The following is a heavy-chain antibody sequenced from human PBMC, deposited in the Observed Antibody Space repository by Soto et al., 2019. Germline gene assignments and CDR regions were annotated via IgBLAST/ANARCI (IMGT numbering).Heavy chain of an antibody. Sequence: LGESLKISCKGSGYSFTSYWIGWVRQMPGKGLEWMGIIYPGDSDTRYSPSFQGQVTISADKSISTAYLQWSSLKASDTAMYYCARQWARPVWFGELWHYYYGMDVWGQGTTVTVSS. V-gene: IGHV5-51*01. CDR1: GYSFTSYW. CDR2: IYPGDSDT. J-gene: IGHJ6*02. CDR3: ARQWARPVWFGELWHYYYGMDV. D-gene: IGHD3-10*01.